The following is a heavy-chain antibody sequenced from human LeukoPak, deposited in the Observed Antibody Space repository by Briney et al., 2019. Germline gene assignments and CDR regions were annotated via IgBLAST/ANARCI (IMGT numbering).Heavy chain of an antibody. CDR1: GGSISSGGYY. D-gene: IGHD2-2*01. CDR2: IYYSGST. Sequence: SETLSLTCPVSGGSISSGGYYWSWIRQHPGKGLEWIGYIYYSGSTYYNPSLKSRVTISVDTSKNQFSLKLSSVTAADTAVYYCARGPLSSDCSSTSCQRKKSWFDPWGQGTLVTVSS. CDR3: ARGPLSSDCSSTSCQRKKSWFDP. J-gene: IGHJ5*02. V-gene: IGHV4-31*03.